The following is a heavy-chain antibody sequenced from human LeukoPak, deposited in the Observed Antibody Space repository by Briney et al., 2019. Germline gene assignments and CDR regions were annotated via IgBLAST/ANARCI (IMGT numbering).Heavy chain of an antibody. V-gene: IGHV3-23*01. CDR1: GFTFSSYA. Sequence: GSLRLSCAASGFTFSSYAMSWVRQAPGKGLEWVSAIRGSGGSTYYADSVKGRFTISRDNSKNTLYLQMNSLRAEDTAVYYCAKDTYSGGPYYYYYGMDVWGQGTTVTVSS. CDR2: IRGSGGST. D-gene: IGHD6-19*01. CDR3: AKDTYSGGPYYYYYGMDV. J-gene: IGHJ6*02.